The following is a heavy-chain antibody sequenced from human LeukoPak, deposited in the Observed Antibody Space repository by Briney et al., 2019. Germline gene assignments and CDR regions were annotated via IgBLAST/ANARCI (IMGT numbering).Heavy chain of an antibody. CDR2: ISGSGGST. J-gene: IGHJ4*02. CDR3: AKALWGSGSYEAYFDY. D-gene: IGHD3-10*01. V-gene: IGHV3-23*01. Sequence: GGSLRLSCAASGFYFSSYAMSWVRQAPGKGLEWVSAISGSGGSTYYADSVKGRFTISRDNSKNTLYLQMNSLRAEDTAVYYCAKALWGSGSYEAYFDYWGQGTLVTVSS. CDR1: GFYFSSYA.